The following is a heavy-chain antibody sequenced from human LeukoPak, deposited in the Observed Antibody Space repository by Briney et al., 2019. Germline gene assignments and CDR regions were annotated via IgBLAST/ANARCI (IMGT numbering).Heavy chain of an antibody. CDR3: ARDWQWLNYNWFDP. CDR2: IWYDGSNK. Sequence: GGSLRLSCAASGFTFSSYGMHWVRQAPGKGLEWVAVIWYDGSNKYYADSVKGRFTISRDNSKNTLYLQMNSLRAEDTAVYYCARDWQWLNYNWFDPWGQGTLVTVSS. CDR1: GFTFSSYG. J-gene: IGHJ5*02. V-gene: IGHV3-33*01. D-gene: IGHD6-19*01.